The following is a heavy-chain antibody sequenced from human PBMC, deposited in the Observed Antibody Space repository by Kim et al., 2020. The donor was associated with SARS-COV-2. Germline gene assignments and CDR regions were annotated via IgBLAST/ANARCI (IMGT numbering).Heavy chain of an antibody. Sequence: GGSLRLSCAASGFPFSGYTMNWVRQAPGKGLEWVAVFAGGAGWTYYADSVKGRFTISRDNSKDMLYLQMNTLRVEDTAVYYCAKGTGYIRESDASYSLDVWGKGTAVLLS. CDR3: AKGTGYIRESDASYSLDV. CDR2: FAGGAGWT. V-gene: IGHV3-23*03. J-gene: IGHJ6*03. CDR1: GFPFSGYT. D-gene: IGHD3-16*02.